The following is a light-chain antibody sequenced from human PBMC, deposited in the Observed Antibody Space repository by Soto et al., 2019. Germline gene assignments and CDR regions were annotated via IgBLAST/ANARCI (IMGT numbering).Light chain of an antibody. V-gene: IGKV3-20*01. CDR1: QSVTSNY. J-gene: IGKJ1*01. CDR3: QQYGNSPGT. CDR2: GAS. Sequence: EIVLTQSPGTLSLSPGERATLSCRASQSVTSNYLAWYQQKPGQAPRLPIFGASIRDTGIPDRFSGRGSGTVFTLTISRLEPEDFAVYYCQQYGNSPGTFGPGTKVDIK.